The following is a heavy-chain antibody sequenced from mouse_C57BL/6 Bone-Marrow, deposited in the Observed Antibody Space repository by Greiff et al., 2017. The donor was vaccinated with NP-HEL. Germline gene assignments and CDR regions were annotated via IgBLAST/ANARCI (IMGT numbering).Heavy chain of an antibody. CDR3: ARWEGAQARFSRVAY. D-gene: IGHD3-2*02. CDR2: IYPRSGNT. V-gene: IGHV1-81*01. CDR1: GYTFTSYG. J-gene: IGHJ3*01. Sequence: VQLQQSGAELARPGASVKLSCKASGYTFTSYGISWVKQRTGQGLEWIGEIYPRSGNTYYNEKFKGKATLTADKSSSTAYMELRSLTSEDSAVYFCARWEGAQARFSRVAYRGQGTLVTVSA.